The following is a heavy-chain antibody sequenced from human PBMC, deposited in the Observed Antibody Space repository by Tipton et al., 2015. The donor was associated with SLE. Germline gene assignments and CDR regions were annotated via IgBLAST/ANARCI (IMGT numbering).Heavy chain of an antibody. CDR1: GGSISSHY. V-gene: IGHV4-59*11. CDR2: IYYSGST. D-gene: IGHD3-10*01. CDR3: ASSITMVRGGRFDP. J-gene: IGHJ5*02. Sequence: TLSLTCTVSGGSISSHYWSWIRQPPGKGLEWIGYIYYSGSTNYNPSLKSRVTISLDTSKNQFSLKLSSVTAADTAVYYCASSITMVRGGRFDPWGQGTLVTVSS.